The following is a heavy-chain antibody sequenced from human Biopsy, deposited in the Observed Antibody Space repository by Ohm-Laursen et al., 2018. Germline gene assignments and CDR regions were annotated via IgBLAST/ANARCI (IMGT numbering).Heavy chain of an antibody. V-gene: IGHV4-59*11. CDR1: GGSFTGHY. CDR2: FSYTGYT. Sequence: SETLSLTCTVSGGSFTGHYWSWIRQPPGRGLGGIGIFSYTGYTSYNASLKSRVTISVDTSRNHFSLRLSSLTVADTAVYYCARGSNDFGGLYFPRWGQGTLLTVSS. J-gene: IGHJ4*02. D-gene: IGHD4-23*01. CDR3: ARGSNDFGGLYFPR.